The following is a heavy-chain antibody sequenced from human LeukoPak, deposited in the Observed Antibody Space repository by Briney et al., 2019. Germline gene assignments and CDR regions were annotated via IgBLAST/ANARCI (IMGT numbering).Heavy chain of an antibody. CDR3: ARARPETQNTIFGVVITPYGMDV. V-gene: IGHV4-59*01. CDR1: GGSFSGYY. D-gene: IGHD3-3*01. J-gene: IGHJ6*02. Sequence: SETLSLTCAVYGGSFSGYYWSWIRQPPGKGLEWIGYIYYSGSTNYNPSLKSRVTISVDTSKNQFSLKLSSVTAADTAVYYCARARPETQNTIFGVVITPYGMDVWGQGTTVTVSS. CDR2: IYYSGST.